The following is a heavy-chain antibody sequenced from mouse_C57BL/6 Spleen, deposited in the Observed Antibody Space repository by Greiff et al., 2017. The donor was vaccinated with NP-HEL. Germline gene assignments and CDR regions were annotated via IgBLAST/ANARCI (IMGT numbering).Heavy chain of an antibody. CDR1: GYAFSSSW. V-gene: IGHV1-82*01. D-gene: IGHD1-1*01. CDR3: ARPYYYGSSYFDV. CDR2: IYPGDGDT. J-gene: IGHJ1*03. Sequence: VQLQQSGPELVKPGASVKISCKASGYAFSSSWMNWVKQRPGKGLEWIGRIYPGDGDTNYNGKFKGKATLTADKSSSTAYMQLSSLTSEDSAVYFCARPYYYGSSYFDVWGTGTTVTVSS.